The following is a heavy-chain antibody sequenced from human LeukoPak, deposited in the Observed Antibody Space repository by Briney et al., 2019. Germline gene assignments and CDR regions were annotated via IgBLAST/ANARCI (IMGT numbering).Heavy chain of an antibody. Sequence: GGSLRLSCEASGNYWMHWVRQVPGKGLVWVSDINSDGTCTRSADSVTGRFTISKHTAKNTVYLQMNSLTAEDTAVYYCLSFYETYWGRGTLVTVSS. V-gene: IGHV3-74*01. J-gene: IGHJ4*02. CDR3: LSFYETY. CDR2: INSDGTCT. CDR1: GNYW. D-gene: IGHD2/OR15-2a*01.